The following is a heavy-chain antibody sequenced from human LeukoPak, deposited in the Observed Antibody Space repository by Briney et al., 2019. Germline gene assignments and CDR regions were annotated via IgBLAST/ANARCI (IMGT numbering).Heavy chain of an antibody. CDR3: ASRISPY. D-gene: IGHD3-3*01. CDR2: IKQDGSEK. V-gene: IGHV3-7*01. Sequence: GGSLRLSCAASGFTFRSYWMTWVRQAPGKGLEWVANIKQDGSEKHYVDSVKGRFTISRDNTKNSLYLQLNSLRAEDTAVYYCASRISPYWGQGTLVTVSS. CDR1: GFTFRSYW. J-gene: IGHJ4*02.